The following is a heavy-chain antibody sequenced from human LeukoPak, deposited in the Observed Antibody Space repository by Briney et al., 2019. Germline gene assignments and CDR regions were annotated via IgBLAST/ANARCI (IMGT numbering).Heavy chain of an antibody. CDR3: AQALRYFDWLSEAFDY. CDR2: IGGSGGST. V-gene: IGHV3-23*01. Sequence: GGSLRLSCAASGFTFSTYSMTWVRQAPGKGLEWVSAIGGSGGSTYHTDCVKGRFTISRDNSKNTLYLQMNSLRAEDTAVYYCAQALRYFDWLSEAFDYWGQGTLVTVSS. J-gene: IGHJ4*02. CDR1: GFTFSTYS. D-gene: IGHD3-9*01.